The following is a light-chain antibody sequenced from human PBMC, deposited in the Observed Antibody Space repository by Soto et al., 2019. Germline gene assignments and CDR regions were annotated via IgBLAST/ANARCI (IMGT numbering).Light chain of an antibody. CDR3: PHFSSSPIT. CDR1: QSSLDYSNNNNY. CDR2: WAS. Sequence: IGLTQSPEALGCTLGCGPALYCRSSQSSLDYSNNNNYLAWYQQEPGQPPKLLIYWASTRESGVPDRFSGSGSGTDFTLTICSLQAEDAALYYGPHFSSSPITFDQGTRLEIK. V-gene: IGKV4-1*01. J-gene: IGKJ5*01.